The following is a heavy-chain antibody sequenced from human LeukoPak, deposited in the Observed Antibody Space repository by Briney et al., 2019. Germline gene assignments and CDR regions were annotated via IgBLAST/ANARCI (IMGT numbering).Heavy chain of an antibody. V-gene: IGHV3-30*04. J-gene: IGHJ3*02. CDR1: GFTLSSYA. D-gene: IGHD6-19*01. CDR2: ISYDGSNK. CDR3: AREGIAVAGPGVAFDI. Sequence: GRSLRLSCAASGFTLSSYAMHWVGQAPGKGLEWVAVISYDGSNKYYADSVKGRFTISRDNSKNTLYLQMNSLRAEDTAVYYCAREGIAVAGPGVAFDIWGQATMVTVSS.